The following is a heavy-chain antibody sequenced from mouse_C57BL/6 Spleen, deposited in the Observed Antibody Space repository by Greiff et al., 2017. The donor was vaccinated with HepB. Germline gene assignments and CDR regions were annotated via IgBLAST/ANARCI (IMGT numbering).Heavy chain of an antibody. J-gene: IGHJ2*01. Sequence: QVQLKQPGAELVRPGSSVKLSCKASGYTFTSYWMHWVKQRPIQGLEWIGNIDPSDSETHYNQKFKDKATLTVDKSSSTAYMQLSSLTSEDSAVYYCARDYGNGVDYWGQGTTLTVSS. CDR3: ARDYGNGVDY. V-gene: IGHV1-52*01. D-gene: IGHD2-1*01. CDR2: IDPSDSET. CDR1: GYTFTSYW.